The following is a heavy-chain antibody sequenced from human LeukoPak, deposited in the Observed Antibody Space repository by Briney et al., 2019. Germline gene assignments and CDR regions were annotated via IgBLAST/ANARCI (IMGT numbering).Heavy chain of an antibody. Sequence: ASVKVSCKASGYTFTNYGFGWVRQAPGQGLEWMGWINPNNGNTNYAQRLQGRVTMTTDTSTSTAYMELRGLKSDDTAAYYCARDGYFDYWGQGTLVTVSS. V-gene: IGHV1-18*01. CDR2: INPNNGNT. J-gene: IGHJ4*02. D-gene: IGHD6-13*01. CDR3: ARDGYFDY. CDR1: GYTFTNYG.